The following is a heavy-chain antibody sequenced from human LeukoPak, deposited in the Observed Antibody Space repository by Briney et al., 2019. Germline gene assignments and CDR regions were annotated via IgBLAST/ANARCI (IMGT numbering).Heavy chain of an antibody. D-gene: IGHD1-26*01. J-gene: IGHJ4*02. CDR2: IYTSGRT. CDR1: GGSISSGSYY. Sequence: SQTLSLTCTVSGGSISSGSYYWSWIRQPAGKGLEWIGRIYTSGRTTYNSSLKSRVTISLDTSKNHFSLRLSSVTAADTAVYYCARDREVGATGYYFDYWGQGTLVTVSS. CDR3: ARDREVGATGYYFDY. V-gene: IGHV4-61*02.